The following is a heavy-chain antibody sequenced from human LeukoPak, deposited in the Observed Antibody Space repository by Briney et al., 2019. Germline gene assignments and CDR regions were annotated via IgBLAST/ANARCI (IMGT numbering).Heavy chain of an antibody. D-gene: IGHD6-13*01. Sequence: ASVKVSCKVSGYTLTELSMHWVRQAPGKGLEWMGGFDPEDGETIYAQKFQGRVTMTEVTSTDTAYMELSSLRSEDTAVYYCATSRGYWGQGTLVTVSS. CDR3: ATSRGY. CDR2: FDPEDGET. V-gene: IGHV1-24*01. CDR1: GYTLTELS. J-gene: IGHJ4*02.